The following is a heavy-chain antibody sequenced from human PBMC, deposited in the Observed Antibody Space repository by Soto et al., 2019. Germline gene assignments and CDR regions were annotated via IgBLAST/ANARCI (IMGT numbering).Heavy chain of an antibody. D-gene: IGHD5-18*01. CDR1: GGSISSGGYY. J-gene: IGHJ2*01. Sequence: TSETVSLTCTVSGGSISSGGYYWSWIRQHPGKGLEWIGYIYYSGSTYYNPSLKSRVTISVDTSKNQFSLKLSSVTAADTAVYYCANGYSYGFDWNWYFDLWGRGTLVTVSS. CDR2: IYYSGST. V-gene: IGHV4-31*03. CDR3: ANGYSYGFDWNWYFDL.